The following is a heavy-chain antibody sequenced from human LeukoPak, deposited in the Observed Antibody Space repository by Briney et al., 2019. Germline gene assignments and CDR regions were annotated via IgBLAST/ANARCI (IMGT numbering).Heavy chain of an antibody. J-gene: IGHJ6*02. Sequence: GASVKVSCKASGGTFSSYAISWVRQAPGQGLEWMGRIIPILGIANYAQKFQGRVTITADKSTSTAYMELSSLRSEDTAVYYCAGRGATIGGYYGMDVWGQGTTVTVSS. V-gene: IGHV1-69*04. CDR1: GGTFSSYA. CDR3: AGRGATIGGYYGMDV. D-gene: IGHD5-12*01. CDR2: IIPILGIA.